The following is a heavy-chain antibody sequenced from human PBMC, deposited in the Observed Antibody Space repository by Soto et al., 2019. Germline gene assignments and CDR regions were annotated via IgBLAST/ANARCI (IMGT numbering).Heavy chain of an antibody. CDR3: ARDGVYYDNGTVGGGPNFDY. Sequence: GGSLRLSCAASGFTFSSYGMHWVRQAPGKGLEWVAVIWYDGSNKYYADSVKGRFTISRDNSKNTLYLQMNSLRAEDTAVYYCARDGVYYDNGTVGGGPNFDYWGQGTLVTVSS. D-gene: IGHD3-22*01. V-gene: IGHV3-33*01. CDR1: GFTFSSYG. CDR2: IWYDGSNK. J-gene: IGHJ4*02.